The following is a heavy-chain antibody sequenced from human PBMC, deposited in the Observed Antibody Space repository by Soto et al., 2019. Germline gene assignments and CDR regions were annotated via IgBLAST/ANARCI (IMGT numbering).Heavy chain of an antibody. CDR1: GDSISSADYS. CDR2: LSHSGGT. CDR3: DSQASGLWHY. J-gene: IGHJ4*02. Sequence: HLQLQEYGSRLVKPSQTLSLNCAVSGDSISSADYSWNWVRQPPGKGLGWIVDLSHSGGTFHNPSLNSRVTISVDRSRNQFSLNLSSVSAADTAVYYCDSQASGLWHYWGQGTLVTVAS. D-gene: IGHD3-10*01. V-gene: IGHV4-30-2*01.